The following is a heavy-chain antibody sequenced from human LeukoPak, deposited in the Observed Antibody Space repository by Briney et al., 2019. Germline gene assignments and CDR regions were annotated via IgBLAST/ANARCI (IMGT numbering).Heavy chain of an antibody. CDR2: IFYSGST. CDR1: GGSISSYY. V-gene: IGHV4-59*01. Sequence: PSETLSLTCTVSGGSISSYYWSWIRQPPGKGLEWIGYIFYSGSTKYNPSLKSPVTISLDTSKNHFSLRLSSVTPADTAVYFCARGPAFDYWGQGTLVTVSS. J-gene: IGHJ4*02. CDR3: ARGPAFDY.